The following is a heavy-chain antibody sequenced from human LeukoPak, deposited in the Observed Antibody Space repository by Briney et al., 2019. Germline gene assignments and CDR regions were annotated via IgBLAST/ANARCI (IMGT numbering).Heavy chain of an antibody. J-gene: IGHJ4*02. Sequence: ASVKVSCKASGYTFTSYGISWVRQAPGQGLEWMGWISAYNGNTNYAQKFQGRVTMTTDTSTNTAYMELRSLRSDDTAVYYCARDLTRWLQSGRFDYWGQGNLVTVSS. CDR1: GYTFTSYG. D-gene: IGHD5-24*01. CDR3: ARDLTRWLQSGRFDY. CDR2: ISAYNGNT. V-gene: IGHV1-18*01.